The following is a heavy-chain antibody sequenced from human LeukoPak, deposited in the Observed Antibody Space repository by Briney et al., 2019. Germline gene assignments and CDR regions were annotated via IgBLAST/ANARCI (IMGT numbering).Heavy chain of an antibody. D-gene: IGHD3-10*01. J-gene: IGHJ4*02. CDR3: ARKENVYYYFDY. CDR2: IYHSGTT. Sequence: SETLSLTCAVSGYSITSSSWWGWIRQPPGKGMEWIGYIYHSGTTYYNPSLQSRVTMSVDTSKNQFSLKLSSVTAVDTAVYYCARKENVYYYFDYWGQGTLVTVSS. V-gene: IGHV4-28*01. CDR1: GYSITSSSW.